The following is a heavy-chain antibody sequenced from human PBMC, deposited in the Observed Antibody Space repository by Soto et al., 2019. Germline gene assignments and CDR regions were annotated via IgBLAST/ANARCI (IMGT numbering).Heavy chain of an antibody. CDR1: GFKAHQYA. D-gene: IGHD3-10*01. Sequence: EVQLVESGGGLVQPGRSLRLSCTVSGFKAHQYAMHWVRQAPGKGLEWVSGIYRDGGGTGYADSVKGRFTVSRDNVKNSLSLQMNSLRSDDTALYYCINDETPGGADYWGQGILVTVSS. CDR3: INDETPGGADY. V-gene: IGHV3-9*02. CDR2: IYRDGGGT. J-gene: IGHJ4*02.